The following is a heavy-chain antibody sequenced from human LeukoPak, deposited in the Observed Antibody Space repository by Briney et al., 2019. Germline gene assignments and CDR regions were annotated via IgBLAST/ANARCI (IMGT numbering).Heavy chain of an antibody. CDR3: AKDLGDYEDY. CDR2: ISYDGSNK. J-gene: IGHJ4*02. Sequence: GGSLRLACAASGFTFSSYSMHWVRQAPGKGLEWVAVISYDGSNKYYADSVKGRFTISRDNSKNTLYLQMNSLRAEDTAVYYCAKDLGDYEDYWGQGTLVTVSS. D-gene: IGHD3-16*01. V-gene: IGHV3-30*18. CDR1: GFTFSSYS.